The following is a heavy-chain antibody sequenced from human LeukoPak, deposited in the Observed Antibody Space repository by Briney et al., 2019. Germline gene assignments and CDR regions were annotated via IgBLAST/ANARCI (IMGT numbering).Heavy chain of an antibody. J-gene: IGHJ3*02. D-gene: IGHD1-26*01. CDR1: GGSISTSNYY. CDR2: IYYSGST. CDR3: ARGVLVGAFDI. V-gene: IGHV4-39*07. Sequence: SETLSLTCTVSGGSISTSNYYWGWVRQPPGRGLEWIGSIYYSGSTYYNPSLKSRVTISVDTSKNQFSLKLSSVTAADTAVYYCARGVLVGAFDIWGQGTMVTVSS.